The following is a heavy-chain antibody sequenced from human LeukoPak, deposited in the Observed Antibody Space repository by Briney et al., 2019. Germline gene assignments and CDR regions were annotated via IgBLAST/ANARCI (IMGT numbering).Heavy chain of an antibody. CDR1: GFTFSSYA. J-gene: IGHJ4*02. CDR3: ARGAEYYAIWRGYAGYSDY. CDR2: ISHREST. Sequence: SGGSLRLSCAASGFTFSSYAMSWVRQAPGKGLEWVGSISHRESTYYNPSLRSRITISLDRSKQKFSLKLTSVTAADTAVYFCARGAEYYAIWRGYAGYSDYWGQGISVTVSS. V-gene: IGHV4-38-2*01. D-gene: IGHD3-3*01.